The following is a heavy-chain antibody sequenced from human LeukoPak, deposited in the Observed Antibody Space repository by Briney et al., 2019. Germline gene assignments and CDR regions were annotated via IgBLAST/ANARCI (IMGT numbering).Heavy chain of an antibody. V-gene: IGHV3-20*04. Sequence: GGSLRLSCAASGFTFDDYGMSWVRQAPGKGLEWVSSINWNGGSRGYADSVKGRFTISRDNAKNTLYLQMNSLRAEDTAVYYCARDWFHAIDYWGQGTLVTVSS. CDR1: GFTFDDYG. D-gene: IGHD2/OR15-2a*01. J-gene: IGHJ4*02. CDR3: ARDWFHAIDY. CDR2: INWNGGSR.